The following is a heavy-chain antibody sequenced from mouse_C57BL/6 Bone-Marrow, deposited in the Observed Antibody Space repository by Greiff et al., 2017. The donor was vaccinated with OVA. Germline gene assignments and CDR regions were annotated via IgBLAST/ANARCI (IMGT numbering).Heavy chain of an antibody. CDR3: ARGGSNYGYFDV. V-gene: IGHV5-2*01. CDR2: INSDGGST. D-gene: IGHD2-5*01. CDR1: EYEFPSHD. Sequence: EVKLQESGGGLVQPGESLKLSCESNEYEFPSHDLSWVRKTPEKRLELVAAINSDGGSTYYPDTMERRVIISRDNTKKTLYLQMSSLRSEDTALYYCARGGSNYGYFDVWGTGTTVTVSS. J-gene: IGHJ1*03.